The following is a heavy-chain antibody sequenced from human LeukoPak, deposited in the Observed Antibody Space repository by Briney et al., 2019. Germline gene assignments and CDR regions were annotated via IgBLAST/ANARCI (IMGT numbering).Heavy chain of an antibody. D-gene: IGHD3-22*01. CDR3: AKKDYYDSSGYYDY. V-gene: IGHV3-23*01. J-gene: IGHJ4*02. CDR1: GFTFSSYA. Sequence: PGGSRRLSCAASGFTFSSYAMSWVRQAPGKGLEWVSAISGSGGSTYYADSVKGRFTISRDNSKNTLYLQMNSLRAEDTAVYYCAKKDYYDSSGYYDYWGQGTLVTVSS. CDR2: ISGSGGST.